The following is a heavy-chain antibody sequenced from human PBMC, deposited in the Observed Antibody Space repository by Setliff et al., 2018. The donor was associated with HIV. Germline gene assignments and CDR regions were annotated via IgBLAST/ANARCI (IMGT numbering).Heavy chain of an antibody. Sequence: PSETLSLTCTASGDSINKYYWSWIRQPPGKGLEWIGVIYISGSTMHNPSLKSRVTMSLDTSKNQVSLKLTSVTAADTAVYYCARRSIVGSTRGYYYYALDVWGQGTTVTVSS. V-gene: IGHV4-4*09. CDR3: ARRSIVGSTRGYYYYALDV. J-gene: IGHJ6*02. D-gene: IGHD1-26*01. CDR2: IYISGST. CDR1: GDSINKYY.